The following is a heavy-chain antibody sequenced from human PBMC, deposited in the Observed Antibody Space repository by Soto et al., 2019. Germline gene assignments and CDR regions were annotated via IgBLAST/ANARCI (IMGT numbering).Heavy chain of an antibody. CDR3: ARSPAGTTGWYFDL. J-gene: IGHJ2*01. D-gene: IGHD2-2*01. V-gene: IGHV4-59*08. Sequence: QVHLQESGPGLVKPSGTLSLTCTVSGDSISNYHWSWIRQPPGKGLEWIGYIYHSGSTNYNPPLKNRVTISVDTSKNQFSLKVRSVTAADTAVYYCARSPAGTTGWYFDLWGRGTLVTVSS. CDR1: GDSISNYH. CDR2: IYHSGST.